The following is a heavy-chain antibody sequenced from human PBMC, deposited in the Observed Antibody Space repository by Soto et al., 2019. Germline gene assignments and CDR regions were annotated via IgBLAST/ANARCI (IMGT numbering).Heavy chain of an antibody. Sequence: SXKVSFKASGSGXNNSGIKLVRQAHGQRLEWIGWIVVASGQTNYAQNLRGRVAITRDTSTATAYIELTGLTSEYTYVYFCSADRPDIGVGWWVWGQGTTVTVSS. V-gene: IGHV1-58*02. J-gene: IGHJ6*02. CDR2: IVVASGQT. CDR1: GSGXNNSG. CDR3: SADRPDIGVGWWV. D-gene: IGHD2-15*01.